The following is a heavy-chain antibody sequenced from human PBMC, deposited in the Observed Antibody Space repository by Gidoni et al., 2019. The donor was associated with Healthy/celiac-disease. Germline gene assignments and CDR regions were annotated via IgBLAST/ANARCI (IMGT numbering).Heavy chain of an antibody. V-gene: IGHV3-30-3*01. D-gene: IGHD2-2*01. J-gene: IGHJ4*02. CDR2: ISYDGSNK. CDR1: AFTFSSYA. Sequence: QVQLVESGGGVVQPGRSLRLSCAASAFTFSSYAMHWVRQAPGKGLEWVAVISYDGSNKYYAESVKGRFTISRDNSKNTLYLQMNSLRAEDTAVYYCARVGYQLPRLYYFDYWGQGTLVTVSS. CDR3: ARVGYQLPRLYYFDY.